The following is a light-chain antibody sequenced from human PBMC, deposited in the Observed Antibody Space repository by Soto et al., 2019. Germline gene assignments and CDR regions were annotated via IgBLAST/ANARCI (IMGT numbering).Light chain of an antibody. J-gene: IGKJ1*01. CDR1: QSISSW. CDR2: DAS. CDR3: QQYNSYSWT. V-gene: IGKV1-5*01. Sequence: QMTQSPSTLSASVGARVTITCRASQSISSWLAWYQQKPGKAPKLLIYDASSLESGVPSRFSGSGSGTEFTLTISSLQPDDFATYYCQQYNSYSWTFGQGTKVDIK.